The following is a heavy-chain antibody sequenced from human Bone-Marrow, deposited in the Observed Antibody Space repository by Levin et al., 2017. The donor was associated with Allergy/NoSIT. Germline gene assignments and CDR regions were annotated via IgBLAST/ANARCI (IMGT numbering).Heavy chain of an antibody. Sequence: GGSLRLSCAASGFTFSSYGMHWVRQAPGKGLEWVAVISYDGSNKYYADSVKGRFTISRDNSKNTLYLQMNSLRAEDTAVYYCAKGVGPVGWFDPWGQGTLVTVSS. CDR3: AKGVGPVGWFDP. J-gene: IGHJ5*02. CDR1: GFTFSSYG. V-gene: IGHV3-30*18. CDR2: ISYDGSNK.